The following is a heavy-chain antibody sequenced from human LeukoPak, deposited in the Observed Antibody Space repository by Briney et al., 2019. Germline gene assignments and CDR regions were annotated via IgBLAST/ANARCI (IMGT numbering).Heavy chain of an antibody. D-gene: IGHD4-17*01. V-gene: IGHV3-23*01. J-gene: IGHJ4*02. Sequence: PGGSLRLSCAASGFTFNNYAMNWVRQAPGKGLECASSISGGGETTYYADSAKGRFTISRDNSQNTLYLQMNSLRAEDTAVYYCARDYADYVGYFFFDYWGQGTLVTVSS. CDR3: ARDYADYVGYFFFDY. CDR2: ISGGGETT. CDR1: GFTFNNYA.